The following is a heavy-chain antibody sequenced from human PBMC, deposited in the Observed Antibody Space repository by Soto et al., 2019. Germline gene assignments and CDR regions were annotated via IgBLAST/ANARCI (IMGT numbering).Heavy chain of an antibody. Sequence: GGSLRLSCAASGFTVSSNYMSWVRQAPGKGLEWVSVIYSGGSTYYADSVKGRFTISRHNSKNTLYLQMNSLRAEDTAVYYCARAARPPFGHYFDYWGQGTLVTVSS. CDR1: GFTVSSNY. CDR2: IYSGGST. CDR3: ARAARPPFGHYFDY. V-gene: IGHV3-53*04. D-gene: IGHD6-6*01. J-gene: IGHJ4*02.